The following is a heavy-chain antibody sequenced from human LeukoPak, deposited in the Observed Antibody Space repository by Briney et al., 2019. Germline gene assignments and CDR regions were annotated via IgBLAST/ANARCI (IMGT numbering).Heavy chain of an antibody. D-gene: IGHD3-22*01. CDR3: ARDRGYYYDSSGYYSYDY. CDR1: GYSIRSGYY. V-gene: IGHV4-38-2*02. Sequence: SETLSLTCAVSGYSIRSGYYWGWIRQPPGKGLEWIGSIYHSGSTYYNPSLKSRVTISVDTSKNQFSLKLSSVTAADTAVYYCARDRGYYYDSSGYYSYDYWGQGTLVTVSS. CDR2: IYHSGST. J-gene: IGHJ4*02.